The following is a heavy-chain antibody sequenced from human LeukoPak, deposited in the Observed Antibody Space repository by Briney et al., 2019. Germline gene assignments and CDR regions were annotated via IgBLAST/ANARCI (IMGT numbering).Heavy chain of an antibody. CDR3: ARVRCSSTSCYIFIY. D-gene: IGHD2-2*02. CDR2: INPNSGGT. Sequence: ASVKVSCKASGYTFTGYYMHWVRQAPGQGLEWMGWINPNSGGTDYAQKFQGRVTMTRDTSISTAYMELSRLRSDDTAVYCCARVRCSSTSCYIFIYWGQGTLVTVSS. CDR1: GYTFTGYY. J-gene: IGHJ4*02. V-gene: IGHV1-2*02.